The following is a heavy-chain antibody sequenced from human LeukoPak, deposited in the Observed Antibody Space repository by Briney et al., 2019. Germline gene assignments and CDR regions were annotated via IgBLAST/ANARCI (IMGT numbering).Heavy chain of an antibody. V-gene: IGHV4-34*01. D-gene: IGHD4-17*01. CDR2: INHSGST. Sequence: PSETLSLTCAVYGGSFSGYYWSWIRQPPGKGLEWIGEINHSGSTNYNPSLKSRVTISVDTSKNQFSLKLSSVTAADTAVYYCARHVRTVTPYVGKFYYYYYMDVWGKGTTVTISS. CDR3: ARHVRTVTPYVGKFYYYYYMDV. J-gene: IGHJ6*03. CDR1: GGSFSGYY.